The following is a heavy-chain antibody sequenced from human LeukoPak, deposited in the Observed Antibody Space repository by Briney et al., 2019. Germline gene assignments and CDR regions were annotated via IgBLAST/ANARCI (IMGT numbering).Heavy chain of an antibody. Sequence: SETLSLTCAIDGGSFSGYYWRWIRQPPGKGLEWIGEINHSGRTNYNPSLKSRVTISVDTPKNQFSLKLSSVTAADTAVYYCARLKARPGYYYGMDVWGQGTTVTVSS. V-gene: IGHV4-34*01. CDR2: INHSGRT. CDR3: ARLKARPGYYYGMDV. D-gene: IGHD6-6*01. CDR1: GGSFSGYY. J-gene: IGHJ6*02.